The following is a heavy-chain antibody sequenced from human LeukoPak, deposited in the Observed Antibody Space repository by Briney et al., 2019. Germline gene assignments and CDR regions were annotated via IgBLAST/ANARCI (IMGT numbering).Heavy chain of an antibody. V-gene: IGHV3-23*01. CDR2: ISGSGGST. CDR1: GFTFSSYA. D-gene: IGHD1-26*01. Sequence: GGSLRLSCAASGFTFSSYAMSWVRQAPGKGLEWVSAISGSGGSTYYADSVKGRFTISRDNSKNTLYLQMSSLRAEDTAVYYCAKNGGRVGATRFDYWGQGTLVTVSS. J-gene: IGHJ4*02. CDR3: AKNGGRVGATRFDY.